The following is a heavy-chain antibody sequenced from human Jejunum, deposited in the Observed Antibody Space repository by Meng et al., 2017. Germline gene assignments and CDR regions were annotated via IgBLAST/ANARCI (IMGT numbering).Heavy chain of an antibody. V-gene: IGHV3-48*03. CDR1: GFTFSSYE. Sequence: GESLKISCAASGFTFSSYEMNWVRQAPGKGLEWVSHISSSGSDIYHADSVKGRFTISRDNAKNSLYLEMNSLRVEDTAVYYCARGVHGYGYLDCWGQGTVVTVSS. CDR2: ISSSGSDI. J-gene: IGHJ4*02. D-gene: IGHD5-18*01. CDR3: ARGVHGYGYLDC.